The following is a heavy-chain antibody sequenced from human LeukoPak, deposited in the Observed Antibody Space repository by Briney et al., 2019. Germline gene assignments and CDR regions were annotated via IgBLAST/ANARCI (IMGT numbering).Heavy chain of an antibody. CDR2: IRTTGDT. CDR1: GFTFNYYD. CDR3: ARGVSYYYDNSGPPAWYFDL. J-gene: IGHJ2*01. Sequence: GGSLRLSCAVSGFTFNYYDMHCVRQAPGKRLEWVSAIRTTGDTHYPDSVKGRFAISREEAKNSVHLQMNTLGAGHTALYYFARGVSYYYDNSGPPAWYFDLWGRGTLVTVSS. D-gene: IGHD3-22*01. V-gene: IGHV3-13*01.